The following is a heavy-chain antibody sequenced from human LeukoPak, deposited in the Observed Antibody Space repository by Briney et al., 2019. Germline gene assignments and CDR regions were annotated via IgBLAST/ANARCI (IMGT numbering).Heavy chain of an antibody. D-gene: IGHD3-10*01. V-gene: IGHV3-48*03. Sequence: GGSLRLFCAASGFTFSSYEMNWVRQAPGKGLEWVSYISSSAGTMDYADSVKGRFTISRDNAKNSVYLQMNSLRAEDTAVYFCVRREERLYYGSGSFYKKGLDYWGQGTLVTISS. CDR3: VRREERLYYGSGSFYKKGLDY. CDR2: ISSSAGTM. CDR1: GFTFSSYE. J-gene: IGHJ4*02.